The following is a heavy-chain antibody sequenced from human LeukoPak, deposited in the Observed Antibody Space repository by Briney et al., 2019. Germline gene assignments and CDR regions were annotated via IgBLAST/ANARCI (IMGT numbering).Heavy chain of an antibody. D-gene: IGHD3-10*01. CDR3: ARHPSRGATVAYYYYGMDV. J-gene: IGHJ6*02. V-gene: IGHV4-39*01. Sequence: SETLSLTCTVSGGSISSSSYYWGWIRQPPGKGLEWIGSIYYSGSTYYNPSLKSRVTISVDTSKNQFSLKLSSVTAADTAVYSCARHPSRGATVAYYYYGMDVWGQGTTVTVSS. CDR2: IYYSGST. CDR1: GGSISSSSYY.